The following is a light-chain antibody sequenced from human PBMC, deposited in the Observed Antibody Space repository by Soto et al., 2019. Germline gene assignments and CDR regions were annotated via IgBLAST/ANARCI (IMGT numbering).Light chain of an antibody. CDR3: HQLISWPRIT. CDR2: DIS. Sequence: EIVLTQSPATLSLSPGERATLSCRASQSVPSYLAWYQQKPGQAPRLLIYDISNRATGIPARFSGSGSGTDFTLNISSLEPEDSAIYYCHQLISWPRITFGQGTKLQIK. V-gene: IGKV3-11*01. J-gene: IGKJ2*01. CDR1: QSVPSY.